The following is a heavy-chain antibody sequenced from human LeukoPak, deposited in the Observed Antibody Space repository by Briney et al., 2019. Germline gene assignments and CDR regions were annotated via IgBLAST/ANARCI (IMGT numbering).Heavy chain of an antibody. CDR3: ARVPLWWLTPFDF. D-gene: IGHD5-12*01. CDR1: GGSLSPHY. Sequence: SETLSLTCAVSGGSLSPHYWSWIRRPLGKGLEWIGEINNRGTTNYSPSLRGRATISVDTSKDQFSLRLTSVTAAGTAIYYCARVPLWWLTPFDFWGQGTLAPVSS. J-gene: IGHJ4*02. CDR2: INNRGTT. V-gene: IGHV4-34*01.